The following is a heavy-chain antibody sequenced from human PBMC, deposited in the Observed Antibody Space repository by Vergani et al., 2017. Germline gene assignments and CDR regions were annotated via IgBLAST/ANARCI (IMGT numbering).Heavy chain of an antibody. CDR2: ISWNSGAV. J-gene: IGHJ4*02. CDR1: GITFWKFG. V-gene: IGHV3-9*01. D-gene: IGHD4-17*01. CDR3: AKVYGDYGGRTFDY. Sequence: EVDLVESGGGLAQPGGSLRLSCEASGITFWKFGMHWVRQGPGKGLEWVSGISWNSGAVDYADSVRGRFTISRDNSKNTLYLQMNSLRAEDTAVYYCAKVYGDYGGRTFDYWGQGTLVTVSS.